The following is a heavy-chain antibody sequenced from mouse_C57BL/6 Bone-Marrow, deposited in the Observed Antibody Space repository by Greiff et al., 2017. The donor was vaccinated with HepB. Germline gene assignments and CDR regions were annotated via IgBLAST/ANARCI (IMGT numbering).Heavy chain of an antibody. CDR2: ISNGGGST. J-gene: IGHJ3*01. CDR3: ARQNYGSRRGFAY. Sequence: EVMLVESGGGLVQPGGSLKLSCAASGFTFSDYYMYWVRQTPEKRLEWVAYISNGGGSTYYPDTVKGRFTISRDNAKNTLYLQMSRLKSEDTAMYYCARQNYGSRRGFAYWGQGTLVTVSA. D-gene: IGHD1-1*01. CDR1: GFTFSDYY. V-gene: IGHV5-12*01.